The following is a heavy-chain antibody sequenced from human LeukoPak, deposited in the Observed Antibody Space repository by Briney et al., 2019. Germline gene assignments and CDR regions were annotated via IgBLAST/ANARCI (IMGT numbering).Heavy chain of an antibody. J-gene: IGHJ3*02. CDR1: GGSISSYY. CDR2: IYYSGST. Sequence: SETLSLTCTVSGGSISSYYWSWIRQPPGKGLEWIGYIYYSGSTNYNPSLKSRVTISVDTSKNQFSLKLSSVTAADTAVYYCAREAVTTLNAFDIWGQGTMVAVSS. D-gene: IGHD4-17*01. CDR3: AREAVTTLNAFDI. V-gene: IGHV4-59*01.